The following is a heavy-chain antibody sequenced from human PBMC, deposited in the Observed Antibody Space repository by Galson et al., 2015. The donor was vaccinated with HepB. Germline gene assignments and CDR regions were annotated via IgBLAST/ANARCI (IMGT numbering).Heavy chain of an antibody. J-gene: IGHJ3*02. V-gene: IGHV4-59*08. CDR3: ARDRGDGAFDI. CDR2: IYYSGST. Sequence: SETLSLTCTVSGGSISSYYWSWIRQPPGRGLEWIGYIYYSGSTNYNPSLKSRVTISVDTSKDQFSLKLSSVTAADTAVYYCARDRGDGAFDIWGQGTMVTVSS. D-gene: IGHD3-10*01. CDR1: GGSISSYY.